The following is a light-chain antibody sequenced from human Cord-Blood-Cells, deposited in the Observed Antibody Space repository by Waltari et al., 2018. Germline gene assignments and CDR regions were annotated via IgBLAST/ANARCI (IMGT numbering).Light chain of an antibody. CDR1: SRAVGGHNY. CDR2: DVS. CDR3: SSYTSSSTLVV. J-gene: IGLJ2*01. Sequence: QSALPQPASVSWSPGPSLTIPCTGTSRAVGGHNYVPRYQQHPGKAPKLMIDDVSNRRSGVSNRFSGSKSGNTASLTISGLQAEDEADYYCSSYTSSSTLVVFGGGTKLTVL. V-gene: IGLV2-14*01.